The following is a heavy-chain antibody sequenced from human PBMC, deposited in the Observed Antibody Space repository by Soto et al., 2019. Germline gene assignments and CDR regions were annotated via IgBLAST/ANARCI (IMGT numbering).Heavy chain of an antibody. CDR1: GFSFDDYA. D-gene: IGHD2-8*01. CDR3: VKDKLNAVFFGAVHI. Sequence: EVQLVEFGGGLILPGMSLRLSCAASGFSFDDYAMHWVRQAPGKGLEWVSGISWNSGNIGYADSVKGRFTISRDNAKDSLYLQMNSLRVEDTALYYCVKDKLNAVFFGAVHIWGQGTMVTVSS. J-gene: IGHJ3*02. V-gene: IGHV3-9*01. CDR2: ISWNSGNI.